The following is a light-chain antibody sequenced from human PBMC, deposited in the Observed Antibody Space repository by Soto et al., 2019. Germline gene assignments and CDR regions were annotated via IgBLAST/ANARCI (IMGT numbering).Light chain of an antibody. CDR2: GAS. J-gene: IGKJ2*01. CDR3: HQYYNAPQT. V-gene: IGKV3-20*01. CDR1: QTLSSSY. Sequence: EIVLMQSPGTLSLSPGERATLSCRASQTLSSSYIAWYQQKPGQAPRVLIYGASKRATGIPDRFSGSGSGTDFSLTISSLEPEDFAVYYCHQYYNAPQTYGQGTKVEIK.